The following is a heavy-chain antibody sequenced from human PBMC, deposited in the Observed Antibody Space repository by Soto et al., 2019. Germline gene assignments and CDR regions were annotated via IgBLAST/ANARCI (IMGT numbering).Heavy chain of an antibody. Sequence: QVQLEESGGGLVEPGGSLRLSCAASGFRVSDNYMTWIRQAPGKGLEWVSYISSSGAYTNYADSVKGRFTISKDNAKHSLSLQMDSLRGEDTALYFCARSTGLRQALRYDFGLDVWGQGTTVTVSS. CDR3: ARSTGLRQALRYDFGLDV. CDR1: GFRVSDNY. D-gene: IGHD2-21*02. V-gene: IGHV3-11*06. CDR2: ISSSGAYT. J-gene: IGHJ6*02.